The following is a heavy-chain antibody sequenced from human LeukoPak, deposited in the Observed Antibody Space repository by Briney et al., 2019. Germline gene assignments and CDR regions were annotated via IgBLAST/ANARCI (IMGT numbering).Heavy chain of an antibody. V-gene: IGHV1-8*03. CDR3: ARGPYTLVGAAPGWFDP. J-gene: IGHJ5*02. CDR1: GYTFTSYD. CDR2: MNPNSGNT. D-gene: IGHD1-26*01. Sequence: GASVKVSCKASGYTFTSYDINWVRQATGQGLEWMGWMNPNSGNTGYAQKFQGRVTITRNTSISTAYMELSSLRSEDTAVYYCARGPYTLVGAAPGWFDPWGQGTLVTVSS.